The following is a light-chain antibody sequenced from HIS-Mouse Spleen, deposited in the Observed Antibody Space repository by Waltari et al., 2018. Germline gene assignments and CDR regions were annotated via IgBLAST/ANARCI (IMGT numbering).Light chain of an antibody. CDR3: AAWDDSLSGVV. CDR2: RNN. Sequence: QSVLTQAPSASGTPGQRITISSSGISSNIGSNYVYWYQQLPGTAPKLLIYRNNQRPSGVPDRFSGSKSGTSASLGISGLRSEDEADYYCAAWDDSLSGVVFGGETKLTVL. J-gene: IGLJ2*01. V-gene: IGLV1-47*01. CDR1: SSNIGSNY.